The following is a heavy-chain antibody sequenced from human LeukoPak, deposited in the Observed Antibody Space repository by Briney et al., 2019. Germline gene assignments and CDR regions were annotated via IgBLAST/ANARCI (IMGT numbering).Heavy chain of an antibody. J-gene: IGHJ1*01. CDR3: AKGPQWLPTPEYFQH. V-gene: IGHV1-8*03. CDR1: GYTFTSYD. D-gene: IGHD6-19*01. CDR2: MNPNSGNT. Sequence: ASVKVSCKASGYTFTSYDINWVRQATGQGLEWMGRMNPNSGNTGYAQKFQGRVTITRNTSISTAYMELSSLRSEDTAVYYCAKGPQWLPTPEYFQHWGQGTLVTVSS.